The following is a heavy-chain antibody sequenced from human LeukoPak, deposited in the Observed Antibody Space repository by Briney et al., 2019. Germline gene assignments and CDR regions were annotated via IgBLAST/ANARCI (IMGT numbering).Heavy chain of an antibody. J-gene: IGHJ4*02. CDR1: GYTFTSYY. V-gene: IGHV1-46*01. CDR3: ARSTGDILTCDY. Sequence: PSVTVSCKASGYTFTSYYMHWVRQAPGQGLEWMGIINPSGGSTSYAQKFQGRVTMTRDTSTSTVYMELSSLRSEDTAVYYCARSTGDILTCDYWGQGTLVTVPS. CDR2: INPSGGST. D-gene: IGHD3-9*01.